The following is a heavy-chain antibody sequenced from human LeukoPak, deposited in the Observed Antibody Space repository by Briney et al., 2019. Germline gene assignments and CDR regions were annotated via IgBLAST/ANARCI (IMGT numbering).Heavy chain of an antibody. J-gene: IGHJ6*03. V-gene: IGHV1-8*01. CDR2: XXSGHT. Sequence: XXSGHTGYAQKFQGRVTMTRNTSISTAYMELSSLRSEDTAVYYCARGTLYSGSWYYYYYMDVWGRGTTVTVSS. D-gene: IGHD6-13*01. CDR3: ARGTLYSGSWYYYYYMDV.